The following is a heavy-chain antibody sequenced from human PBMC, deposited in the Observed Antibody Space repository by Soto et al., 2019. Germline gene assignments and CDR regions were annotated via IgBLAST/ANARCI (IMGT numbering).Heavy chain of an antibody. CDR3: AKVFGGNSYYSPPSD. CDR1: GFSFSDSG. D-gene: IGHD3-16*01. J-gene: IGHJ4*02. CDR2: VSYDESRK. Sequence: QVQLVESGGGVVQPGGSLRLSCTASGFSFSDSGMHWVRQAPGKGLEWVAVVSYDESRKFYADSLKGRFSISRDNSKSTLDLQVKSLRPEDTAVYYCAKVFGGNSYYSPPSDWGQGALVTVSS. V-gene: IGHV3-30*18.